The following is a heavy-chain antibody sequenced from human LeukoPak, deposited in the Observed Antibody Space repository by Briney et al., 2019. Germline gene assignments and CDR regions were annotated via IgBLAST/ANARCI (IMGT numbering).Heavy chain of an antibody. Sequence: PSETLSLTCAVYGGYFSGYYWSWVRQPPGKGLEWIGEINHSGSTNYNPSLKSRVTISVDTSKNQFSQKLTSVTAADTAVYYCARVVNYRGDDYWGQGTLVTVSS. D-gene: IGHD1-7*01. CDR2: INHSGST. J-gene: IGHJ4*02. V-gene: IGHV4-34*01. CDR3: ARVVNYRGDDY. CDR1: GGYFSGYY.